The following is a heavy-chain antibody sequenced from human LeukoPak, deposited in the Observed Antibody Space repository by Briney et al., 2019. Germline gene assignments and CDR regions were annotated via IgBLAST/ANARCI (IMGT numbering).Heavy chain of an antibody. CDR1: GFTLSSYS. Sequence: PGGSLRLSCAASGFTLSSYSMNWVRQAPGKGLEWVSSISSSSSYIYYADSVKGRFTISRDNAKNSLYLQMNSLRAEDTAVYYCARPDGIKRQYYFDYWGQGTLVTVSS. V-gene: IGHV3-21*01. CDR3: ARPDGIKRQYYFDY. J-gene: IGHJ4*02. CDR2: ISSSSSYI. D-gene: IGHD1-14*01.